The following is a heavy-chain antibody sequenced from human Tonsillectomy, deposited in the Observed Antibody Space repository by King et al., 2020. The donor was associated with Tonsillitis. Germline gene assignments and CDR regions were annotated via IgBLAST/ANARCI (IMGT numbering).Heavy chain of an antibody. D-gene: IGHD2-21*01. CDR2: IRSKAYGGTI. CDR3: RRDLCYSPDSYYYYGMDV. Sequence: QLVQSGGGLVQPGRSLRLSCIASGFTFGDYAMTWFRQAPGKGLEWVGLIRSKAYGGTIEYAASVKGRFTISRNDSKSIAYLQMKSLQPEDTTVYYCRRDLCYSPDSYYYYGMDVWGQGTTVTVSS. V-gene: IGHV3-49*03. CDR1: GFTFGDYA. J-gene: IGHJ6*02.